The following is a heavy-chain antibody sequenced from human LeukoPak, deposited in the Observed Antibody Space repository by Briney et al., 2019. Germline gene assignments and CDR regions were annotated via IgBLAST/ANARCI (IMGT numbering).Heavy chain of an antibody. Sequence: NPSETLSLTCTVSGGSISSYYWSWIRQPPGKGLEWIGYIYYSGSTNYNPSLKSRVTISVDTSKNQFSLKLSSVTAADTAVYYCARNSPSSAAGTFDYWGRGTLVTVSS. CDR1: GGSISSYY. J-gene: IGHJ4*02. CDR2: IYYSGST. D-gene: IGHD6-13*01. CDR3: ARNSPSSAAGTFDY. V-gene: IGHV4-59*01.